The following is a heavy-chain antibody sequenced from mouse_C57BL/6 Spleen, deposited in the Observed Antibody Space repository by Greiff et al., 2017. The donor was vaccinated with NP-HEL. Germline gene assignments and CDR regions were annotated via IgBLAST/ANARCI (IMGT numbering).Heavy chain of an antibody. D-gene: IGHD1-1*01. CDR3: ASHYGSPFAY. J-gene: IGHJ3*01. Sequence: VQLQQSGPVLVKPGASVKMSCKASGYTFTDYYMNWVKQSHGKSLEWIGVINPYNGGTSYNQKFKGKATLTVDKSSSTAYMELNSLTSEDSAVYYCASHYGSPFAYWGQGTLVTVSA. CDR2: INPYNGGT. V-gene: IGHV1-19*01. CDR1: GYTFTDYY.